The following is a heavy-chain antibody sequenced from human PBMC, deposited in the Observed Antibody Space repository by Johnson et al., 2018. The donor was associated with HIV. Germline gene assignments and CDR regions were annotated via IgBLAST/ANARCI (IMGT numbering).Heavy chain of an antibody. J-gene: IGHJ3*02. CDR2: SNSDGSRT. V-gene: IGHV3-74*01. CDR1: GFTFSDHW. Sequence: EQLVESGGGLVQPGGSLRLSCGASGFTFSDHWMQWVRQAPGKGLVWVSRSNSDGSRTNYADSVKGRFTISRDKDKNTLHLQMNSLRAEDTAVYYCAREWGMVTCGGAHHDAFDIWGQGTMVTVSS. D-gene: IGHD3-16*01. CDR3: AREWGMVTCGGAHHDAFDI.